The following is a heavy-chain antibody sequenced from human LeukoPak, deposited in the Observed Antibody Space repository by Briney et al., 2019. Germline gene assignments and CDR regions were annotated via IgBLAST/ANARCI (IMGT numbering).Heavy chain of an antibody. D-gene: IGHD6-19*01. V-gene: IGHV4-59*08. CDR2: IYHSTST. CDR1: GGSFSGYY. Sequence: PSETLSLTCAVYGGSFSGYYWSWIRHPPGKGLELIGYIYHSTSTNYNPSLKSRVTISVDTSKNQFSLKLSSVTAADTAVYYCARHSAGIAVAGMNYWGQGTLVTVSS. CDR3: ARHSAGIAVAGMNY. J-gene: IGHJ4*02.